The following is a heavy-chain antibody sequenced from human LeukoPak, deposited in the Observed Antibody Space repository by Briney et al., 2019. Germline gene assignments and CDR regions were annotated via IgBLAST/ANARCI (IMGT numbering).Heavy chain of an antibody. V-gene: IGHV3-73*01. D-gene: IGHD2-2*01. CDR1: GFTFSGSA. CDR2: IRSKANSYVT. CDR3: TRHSYTYCSRANCYVDNFYGLDV. Sequence: GGSLRLSCAASGFTFSGSALHWVRQASGKGLEWVGRIRSKANSYVTAYAASVTGRFTISRDDSRDTAYLQMHSLNTEDTAVYYCTRHSYTYCSRANCYVDNFYGLDVWGQGTRVTVSS. J-gene: IGHJ6*02.